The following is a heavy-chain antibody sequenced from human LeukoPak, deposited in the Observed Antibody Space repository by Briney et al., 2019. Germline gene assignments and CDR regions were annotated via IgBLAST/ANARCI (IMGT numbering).Heavy chain of an antibody. J-gene: IGHJ4*02. V-gene: IGHV3-33*06. CDR2: IWYDGSNK. CDR1: GFTFSSYS. D-gene: IGHD3-16*01. Sequence: GGSLRLSCAASGFTFSSYSMHWVRQAPGKGLEWVAVIWYDGSNKYYADSVKGRFTISRDNSKNTLYLQMNSLRAEDTAVYYCAKGTITFGGAYYFDYWGQGTLVTVSS. CDR3: AKGTITFGGAYYFDY.